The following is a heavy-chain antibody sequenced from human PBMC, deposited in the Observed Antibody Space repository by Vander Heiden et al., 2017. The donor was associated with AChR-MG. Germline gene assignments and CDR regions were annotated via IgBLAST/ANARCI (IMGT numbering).Heavy chain of an antibody. Sequence: QVQLVESARAVVQPGRSLTLPCAASGFTFSSYAMHWVRQAPGKGLEWVAVISYDGSNKYYADSVKGRFTISRDNSKNTLYLQMNSLRAEDTAVYYCARDLRVGPRNFDYWGQGTLVTVSS. CDR2: ISYDGSNK. CDR1: GFTFSSYA. CDR3: ARDLRVGPRNFDY. V-gene: IGHV3-30-3*01. D-gene: IGHD4-17*01. J-gene: IGHJ4*02.